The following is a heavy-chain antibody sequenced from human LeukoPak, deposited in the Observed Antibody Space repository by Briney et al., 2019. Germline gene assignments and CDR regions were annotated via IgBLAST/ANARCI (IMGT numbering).Heavy chain of an antibody. CDR1: GGSIRSYH. CDR3: ARGGPGDGYRH. CDR2: MYYSGST. V-gene: IGHV4-59*01. D-gene: IGHD5-24*01. J-gene: IGHJ4*02. Sequence: SETLSLTCTVSGGSIRSYHWIWIRQPPGKGLEWIGCMYYSGSTNYNPSLKSRVTISVDTSKNQLSLKLSSVTAADTAMYYCARGGPGDGYRHWGQGTLVTVSS.